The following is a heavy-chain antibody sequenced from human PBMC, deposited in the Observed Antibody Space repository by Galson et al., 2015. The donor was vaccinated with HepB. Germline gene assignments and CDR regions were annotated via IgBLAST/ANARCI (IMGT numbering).Heavy chain of an antibody. J-gene: IGHJ4*02. CDR2: INAGNGNT. CDR3: ARGPALELFDY. V-gene: IGHV1-3*01. D-gene: IGHD1-7*01. CDR1: GYTFTSYA. Sequence: SVKVSCKASGYTFTSYAMHWVRQAPGQRLEWMGWINAGNGNTKYSQKFQGRVTITRDTFASTAYMELSSLRSEDTAVYYCARGPALELFDYWGQGTLVTVSS.